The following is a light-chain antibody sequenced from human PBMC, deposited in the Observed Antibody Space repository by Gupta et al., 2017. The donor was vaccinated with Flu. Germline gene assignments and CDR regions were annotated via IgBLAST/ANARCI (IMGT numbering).Light chain of an antibody. CDR1: SSDVGAYNF. CDR2: EVT. V-gene: IGLV2-14*01. J-gene: IGLJ3*02. Sequence: QSALTQPASVSGSPGPSITISCTGTSSDVGAYNFVSWYQQHPGKAPRLLIYEVTNGPSGLSNRFSGAKSGDTASLTISGLQAEDEAHYYCSSYTTSNTLVFGGGTKVTVL. CDR3: SSYTTSNTLV.